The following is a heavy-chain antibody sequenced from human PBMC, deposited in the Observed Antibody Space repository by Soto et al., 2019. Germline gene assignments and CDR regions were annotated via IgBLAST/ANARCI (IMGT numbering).Heavy chain of an antibody. V-gene: IGHV1-69*01. CDR3: ARDGGRHSGGIDY. CDR2: IIPIFGTA. J-gene: IGHJ4*02. D-gene: IGHD1-26*01. Sequence: QVQLVQSGAEVKKHGSSVKVSCKASGGTFSSYSINWVRQAPGQGLEWMGEIIPIFGTANYAQKFQGRVTITADESTSTAYMELSSLRSEATAVYYCARDGGRHSGGIDYWGQGTLVTVSS. CDR1: GGTFSSYS.